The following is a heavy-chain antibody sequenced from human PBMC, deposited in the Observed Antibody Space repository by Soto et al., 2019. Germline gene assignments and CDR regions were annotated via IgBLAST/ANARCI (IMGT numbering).Heavy chain of an antibody. V-gene: IGHV4-4*02. Sequence: QVQLQESGPGLVKPSGTLSLTCAVSGGSISSSCWWSWVRQSPGKGLEWIGEIYHSGSTNYNPSLQGRVNISVDKSKNQFSLKLSSVTAADTALYYCARKSFADQRFDNWGQGTLVTVSS. D-gene: IGHD2-2*01. CDR2: IYHSGST. CDR3: ARKSFADQRFDN. J-gene: IGHJ4*02. CDR1: GGSISSSCW.